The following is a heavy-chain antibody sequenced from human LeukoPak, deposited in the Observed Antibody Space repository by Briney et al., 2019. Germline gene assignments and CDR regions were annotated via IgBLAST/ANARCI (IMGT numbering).Heavy chain of an antibody. CDR3: AKTDCSGFCSLDY. CDR1: GGSISSSSYY. Sequence: SETLSLTCTVSGGSISSSSYYWGWIRQPPGKGLEWIGSIYYSGSTYYNPSLKSRVTISVDTSKNQFSLKLSSVTAADTAVYYRAKTDCSGFCSLDYWGQGTLVTVSS. J-gene: IGHJ4*02. V-gene: IGHV4-39*07. CDR2: IYYSGST. D-gene: IGHD3-22*01.